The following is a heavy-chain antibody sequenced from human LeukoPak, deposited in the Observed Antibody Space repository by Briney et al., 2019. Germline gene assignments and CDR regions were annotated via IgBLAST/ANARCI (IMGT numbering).Heavy chain of an antibody. CDR3: AKTSQGHPPYYCSMDV. CDR1: GFTFSSHA. J-gene: IGHJ6*02. Sequence: GASLRLSCAASGFTFSSHAMIWVRQAPGKGLEWVSAIGGSGTSTFYADSVKGRFTISRDNSKNTLYLQMNSLRAEDTAVYYCAKTSQGHPPYYCSMDVWGQGTTVTVSS. CDR2: IGGSGTST. V-gene: IGHV3-23*01.